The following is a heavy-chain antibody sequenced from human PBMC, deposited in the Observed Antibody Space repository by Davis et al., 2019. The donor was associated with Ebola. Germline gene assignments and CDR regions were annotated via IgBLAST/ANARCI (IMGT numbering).Heavy chain of an antibody. D-gene: IGHD1-7*01. Sequence: PGGSLRLSCATSGFIFSGYNMNWFRQAPGKGLEWVSTITSSGDHIYYSDSVRGRFTVSRDNAKNSLFLQMNSLRAGDTAVYYCAREGMYNWNYPSNADFWGQGTLVLVSS. CDR2: ITSSGDHI. J-gene: IGHJ4*02. CDR3: AREGMYNWNYPSNADF. V-gene: IGHV3-21*06. CDR1: GFIFSGYN.